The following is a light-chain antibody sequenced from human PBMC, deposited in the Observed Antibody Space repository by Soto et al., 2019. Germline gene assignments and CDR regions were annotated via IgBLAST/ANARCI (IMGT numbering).Light chain of an antibody. CDR3: QQRSNWPRMYT. J-gene: IGKJ2*01. CDR2: DSS. CDR1: QSVSSY. Sequence: EIVLTQSPANLSLSPGERATLSCRASQSVSSYLAWYQPKPGQAPRRLIYDSSNRATGIPARFSGSGSGTDFTLTISSLEPEDFAVYYCQQRSNWPRMYTFGQGTKLEIK. V-gene: IGKV3-11*01.